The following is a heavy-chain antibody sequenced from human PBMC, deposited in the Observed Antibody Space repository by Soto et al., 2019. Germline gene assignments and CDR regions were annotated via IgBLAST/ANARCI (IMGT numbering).Heavy chain of an antibody. V-gene: IGHV3-21*05. CDR2: ISSSSSYT. J-gene: IGHJ6*02. D-gene: IGHD3-10*01. Sequence: GSLRLSCAASGFTFSSYSMNWVRQAPGKGLEWVSYISSSSSYTNYADSVKGRFTISRDNAKNSLYLQMNSLRAEDTAVYYCARGDPPLWFGEGGQGTTVTVSS. CDR1: GFTFSSYS. CDR3: ARGDPPLWFGE.